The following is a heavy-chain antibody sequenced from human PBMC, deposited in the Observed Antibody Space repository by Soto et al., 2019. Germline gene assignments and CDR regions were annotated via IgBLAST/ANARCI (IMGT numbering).Heavy chain of an antibody. Sequence: PGGSLRLSCAASGFTFSDYYMSWIRQAPGKGLEWVSYISSSGSTIYYAGSVEGRFSISRDNAQSSVYLKMNSLRVEDTAVYYCAKMRGYYDSSGYDYWGHGTLVTVSS. CDR1: GFTFSDYY. J-gene: IGHJ4*01. CDR2: ISSSGSTI. V-gene: IGHV3-11*01. CDR3: AKMRGYYDSSGYDY. D-gene: IGHD3-22*01.